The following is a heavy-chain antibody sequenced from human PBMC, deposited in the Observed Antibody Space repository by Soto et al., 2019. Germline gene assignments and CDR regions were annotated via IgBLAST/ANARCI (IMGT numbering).Heavy chain of an antibody. Sequence: GGSLRLSCAASGFTFSSYAMSWVRQAPGKGLEWVSAISGSGGSTYYADSVKGRFTISRDNSKNTLYLQMNSLRAEDTAVYYCAKLSGRYFDWSYFDYWGQGTLVTVSS. CDR2: ISGSGGST. CDR1: GFTFSSYA. D-gene: IGHD3-9*01. J-gene: IGHJ4*02. CDR3: AKLSGRYFDWSYFDY. V-gene: IGHV3-23*01.